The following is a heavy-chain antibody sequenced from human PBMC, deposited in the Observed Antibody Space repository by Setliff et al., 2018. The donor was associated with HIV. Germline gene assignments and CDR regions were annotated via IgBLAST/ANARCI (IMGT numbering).Heavy chain of an antibody. CDR2: ISGYNGDT. V-gene: IGHV1-18*01. CDR3: ARSPLDPPYNDFWSGYNPFDY. J-gene: IGHJ4*02. CDR1: GYTFNTYD. D-gene: IGHD3-3*01. Sequence: GASVKVSCKASGYTFNTYDLVWVRQAPGQGLEGMGWISGYNGDTNYAQKVQGRVTMTTDTSTSTAYMELRSLRSDDTAVYYCARSPLDPPYNDFWSGYNPFDYWGQGTLVTVSS.